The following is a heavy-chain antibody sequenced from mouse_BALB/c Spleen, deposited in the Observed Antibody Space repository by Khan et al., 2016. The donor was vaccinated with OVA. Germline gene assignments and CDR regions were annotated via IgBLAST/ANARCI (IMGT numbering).Heavy chain of an antibody. V-gene: IGHV3-2*02. CDR2: ISYSGST. Sequence: EVQLVESGPGLVKPSQSLSLTCTVTGYSITSDYAWNWIRQFPGNKLEWMGYISYSGSTTYNPSLKSRISITRDTSKDQFFLQLKSVTSDDTATYYCASELGRYYALDYWGQGTSVTVSS. CDR1: GYSITSDYA. D-gene: IGHD4-1*01. J-gene: IGHJ4*01. CDR3: ASELGRYYALDY.